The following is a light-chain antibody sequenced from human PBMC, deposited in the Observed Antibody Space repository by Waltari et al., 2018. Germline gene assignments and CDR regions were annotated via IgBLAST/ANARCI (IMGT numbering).Light chain of an antibody. CDR3: QQSYNSPYT. Sequence: IQMTQSPSSLSASVGDRVTITCRASRTISDYLNWYQHKPGKAPKLLIHAASSLHIGVPSRFSGSRSGTDVTLIINSLQPEDFATYYCQQSYNSPYTFGQGTKLDI. J-gene: IGKJ2*01. CDR1: RTISDY. V-gene: IGKV1-39*01. CDR2: AAS.